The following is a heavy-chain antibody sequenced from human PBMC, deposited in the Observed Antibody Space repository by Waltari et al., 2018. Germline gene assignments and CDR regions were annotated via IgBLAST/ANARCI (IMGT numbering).Heavy chain of an antibody. CDR3: AKERRVTYYYDSSGLDAFDI. CDR1: GFPFSSYA. D-gene: IGHD3-22*01. V-gene: IGHV3-23*04. CDR2: ISGSGGST. Sequence: EVQLVESGGGLVQPGGSLRLSCAASGFPFSSYAMSWVRQAPGKGLEWVSAISGSGGSTYYADSVKGRFTISRDNSKNTLYLQKNSLRAEDTAVYYCAKERRVTYYYDSSGLDAFDIWGQGTMVTVSS. J-gene: IGHJ3*02.